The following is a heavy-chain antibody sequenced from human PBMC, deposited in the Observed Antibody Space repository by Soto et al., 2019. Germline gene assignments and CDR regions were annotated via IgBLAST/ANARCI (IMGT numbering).Heavy chain of an antibody. CDR3: ARDGNFGENFYYYYMDV. V-gene: IGHV1-69*08. CDR1: GGTFSSYT. D-gene: IGHD3-10*01. Sequence: QVQLVQSGAEVKKPGSSVKVSCKASGGTFSSYTISWVRQAPGQGLEWMGRIIPILGIANYAQKFQGRVTITADKSTSTAYMELSSLRSEDTAVYYCARDGNFGENFYYYYMDVWGKGTTVTVSS. CDR2: IIPILGIA. J-gene: IGHJ6*03.